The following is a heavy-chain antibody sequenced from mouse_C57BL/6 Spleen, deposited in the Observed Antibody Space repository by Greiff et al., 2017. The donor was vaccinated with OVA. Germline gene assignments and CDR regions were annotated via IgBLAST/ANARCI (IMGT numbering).Heavy chain of an antibody. D-gene: IGHD2-5*01. J-gene: IGHJ4*01. CDR1: GFTFSSYA. CDR3: ARDYYSNYGSDYYAMDY. V-gene: IGHV5-4*01. CDR2: ISDGGSYT. Sequence: EVMLVESGGGLVKPGGSLKLSCAASGFTFSSYAMSWVRQTPEKRLEWVATISDGGSYTYYPDNVQGRFTISRDNAKNNLYLQMSHLKSEDTAMYYCARDYYSNYGSDYYAMDYWGQGTSVTVSS.